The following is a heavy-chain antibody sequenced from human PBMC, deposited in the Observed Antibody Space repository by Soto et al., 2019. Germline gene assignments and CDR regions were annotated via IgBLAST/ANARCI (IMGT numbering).Heavy chain of an antibody. CDR3: TGVVDDDMGRYGMDV. CDR2: SYHSGST. V-gene: IGHV4-4*02. D-gene: IGHD3-9*01. CDR1: GGSISSSNW. Sequence: QVQLQESGPGLVKPSGTLSLTCAVSGGSISSSNWWSWVRQPPGKGLEWIGDSYHSGSTNYNPSLTCSSTISVDKSKNQVSLELNSATAAGTAVYYCTGVVDDDMGRYGMDVWGQGTTVTVSS. J-gene: IGHJ6*02.